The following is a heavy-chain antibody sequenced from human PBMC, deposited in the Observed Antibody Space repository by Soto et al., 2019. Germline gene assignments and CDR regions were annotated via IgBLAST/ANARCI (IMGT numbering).Heavy chain of an antibody. D-gene: IGHD4-4*01. CDR2: ISAYNGNT. CDR1: GYTFTSYG. V-gene: IGHV1-18*01. J-gene: IGHJ6*03. CDR3: ARTDYRNDYYYYYYMDV. Sequence: ASVKVSCKASGYTFTSYGISWVRQAPGQGLEWMGWISAYNGNTNYEQKHQGRVTMTTDTSTSTAYMELRSLRSDDTAVYYCARTDYRNDYYYYYYMDVWGEGTTVTVSS.